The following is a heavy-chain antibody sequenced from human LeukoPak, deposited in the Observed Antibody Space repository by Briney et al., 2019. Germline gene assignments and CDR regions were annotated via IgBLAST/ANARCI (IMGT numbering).Heavy chain of an antibody. CDR2: INGDNGNT. Sequence: ASVKVSCKTSGYNFASYTMHWLRQAPGQSPEWMGWINGDNGNTKYSEKFQGRVTFTRDTSASSAYMELSRLRSEDTAVYYCARSSSGTYHYWGQGTLVTVSS. V-gene: IGHV1-3*01. J-gene: IGHJ4*02. D-gene: IGHD3-10*01. CDR3: ARSSSGTYHY. CDR1: GYNFASYT.